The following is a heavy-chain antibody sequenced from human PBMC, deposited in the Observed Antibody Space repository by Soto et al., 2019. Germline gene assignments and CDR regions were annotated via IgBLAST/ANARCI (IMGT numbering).Heavy chain of an antibody. V-gene: IGHV3-13*01. CDR2: IGTAGDT. J-gene: IGHJ4*02. CDR1: GFTFSSYD. D-gene: IGHD6-13*01. Sequence: EVQLVESGGGLVQPGGSLRLSCAASGFTFSSYDMHWVRQGTGKDLEWVSAIGTAGDTYYLASVRGRFTISRKNAKNSLFLQMNSMRAGDTAVYYCARRSSSDSVDFWGQGTLVTAS. CDR3: ARRSSSDSVDF.